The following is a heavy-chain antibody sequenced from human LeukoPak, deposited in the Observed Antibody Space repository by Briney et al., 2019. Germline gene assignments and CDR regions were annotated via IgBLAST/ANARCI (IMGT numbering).Heavy chain of an antibody. CDR1: GFSFSNYW. CDR3: ARTGHSSGWSAYFDS. CDR2: IKQAGSEK. D-gene: IGHD6-19*01. Sequence: GGSLRLSCAASGFSFSNYWMSWVRQAPGKGLEWVANIKQAGSEKYYVDSVKGRFTISRDNAKNSLYLQMNSLRAEDTAVYYCARTGHSSGWSAYFDSWGQGTLVTVSS. J-gene: IGHJ4*02. V-gene: IGHV3-7*01.